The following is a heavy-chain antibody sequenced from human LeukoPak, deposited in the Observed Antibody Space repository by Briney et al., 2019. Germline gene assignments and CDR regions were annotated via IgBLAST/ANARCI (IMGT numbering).Heavy chain of an antibody. CDR2: INPNSGGT. D-gene: IGHD6-6*01. CDR1: GYTFTGYY. CDR3: ARAASIAAWGHDDWFDP. J-gene: IGHJ5*02. V-gene: IGHV1-2*02. Sequence: GASVKVSCKASGYTFTGYYMHWVRQAPGQGLEWMGWINPNSGGTNYAQKFQGRVTMTRDTSISTAYMELSGLRSDDTAVYYCARAASIAAWGHDDWFDPWGQGTLVTVSS.